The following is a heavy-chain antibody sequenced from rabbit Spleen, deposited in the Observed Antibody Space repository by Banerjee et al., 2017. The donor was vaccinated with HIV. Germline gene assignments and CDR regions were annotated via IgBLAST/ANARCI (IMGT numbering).Heavy chain of an antibody. Sequence: QEQLVESGGGLVQPEGSLTLTCTASGFFFSGSYWISWVRQAPGKGLEWIACVYGASSDSTYYASWAKGRFTISKTSATTVTLQMTSLTAADTATYFCARDPYGRDSDYYPFNLWGPGTLVTVS. CDR3: ARDPYGRDSDYYPFNL. V-gene: IGHV1S45*01. CDR2: VYGASSDST. D-gene: IGHD1-1*01. CDR1: GFFFSGSYW. J-gene: IGHJ4*01.